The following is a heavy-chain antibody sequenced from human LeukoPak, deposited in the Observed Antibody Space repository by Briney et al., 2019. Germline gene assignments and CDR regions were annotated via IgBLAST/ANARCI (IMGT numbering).Heavy chain of an antibody. Sequence: PSETLSLTCAVYGGSFSGYYWSWIRQPPGKGLEWIGEINHSGSTNYNPSLKSRVTISVDTSKSRFSLKLSSVTAADTAVYYCARVGGWYYNYWGQGTLVTVSS. V-gene: IGHV4-34*01. CDR1: GGSFSGYY. CDR2: INHSGST. J-gene: IGHJ4*02. D-gene: IGHD6-19*01. CDR3: ARVGGWYYNY.